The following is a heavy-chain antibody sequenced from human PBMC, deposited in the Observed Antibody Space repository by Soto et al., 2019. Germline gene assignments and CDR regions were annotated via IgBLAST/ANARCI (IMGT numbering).Heavy chain of an antibody. Sequence: QITLKESGPTLVKPTQTLTLTCTFSGFSLSTSGVGVGWIRQPPGKALEWLAIIYWDDEKRYSPSLTTRLTVTKDTSKNQVVLTMTNVDPVDTATYYCAHRAYFDSGKQFDYWGQGTLVSVSA. V-gene: IGHV2-5*02. CDR3: AHRAYFDSGKQFDY. CDR2: IYWDDEK. D-gene: IGHD3-10*01. CDR1: GFSLSTSGVG. J-gene: IGHJ4*02.